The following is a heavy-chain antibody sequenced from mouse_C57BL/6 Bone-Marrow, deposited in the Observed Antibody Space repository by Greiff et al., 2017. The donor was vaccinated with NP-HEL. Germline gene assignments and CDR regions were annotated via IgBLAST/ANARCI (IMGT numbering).Heavy chain of an antibody. J-gene: IGHJ3*01. CDR2: ISSGGAYI. V-gene: IGHV5S21*01. Sequence: EVQVVESGEGLVKPGGSLKLSCAASGFTFSSYAMSWVRQTPEKRLEWVAYISSGGAYIYYADTVKGRFTISRDNARNTLYLQRSSLKSEDTAMYYCARGDVVYYLAWFAYWGQGTLVTVSA. CDR1: GFTFSSYA. D-gene: IGHD5-5*01. CDR3: ARGDVVYYLAWFAY.